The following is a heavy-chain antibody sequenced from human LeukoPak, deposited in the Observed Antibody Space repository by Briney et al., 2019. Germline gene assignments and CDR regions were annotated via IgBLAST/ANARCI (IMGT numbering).Heavy chain of an antibody. V-gene: IGHV4-59*11. Sequence: MTSETLSLTCTVSGDSISRHYWSWIRQPPWKGLEWIGYIYYSENSKYNPSLKSRVTMSLDTSKNQFSLKLNSVTAADTAVYYCARELEDCSAGSCYSGWFDPWGQGTLVTVSS. CDR3: ARELEDCSAGSCYSGWFDP. CDR1: GDSISRHY. CDR2: IYYSENS. D-gene: IGHD2-15*01. J-gene: IGHJ5*02.